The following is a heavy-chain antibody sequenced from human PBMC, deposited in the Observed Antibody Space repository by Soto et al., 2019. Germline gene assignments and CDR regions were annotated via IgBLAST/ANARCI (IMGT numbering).Heavy chain of an antibody. V-gene: IGHV3-23*04. J-gene: IGHJ4*02. CDR2: IRDDGVTT. CDR1: GFNFNSNV. CDR3: AKTYVAWANFPFGS. D-gene: IGHD2-21*01. Sequence: EVQLVESGGGLVQPGGSLRLSCTASGFNFNSNVMSWVRQAPGKGLEWLAIIRDDGVTTYYAASVKGRFTISRDNSMNTLSLQMKSLRAEDTAVYYCAKTYVAWANFPFGSWGQGSQVTVSS.